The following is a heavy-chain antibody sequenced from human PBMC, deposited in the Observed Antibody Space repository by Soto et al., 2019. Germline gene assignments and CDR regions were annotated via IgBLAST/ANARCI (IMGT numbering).Heavy chain of an antibody. D-gene: IGHD3-16*01. CDR2: IYYSGST. CDR1: GDSISSYY. CDR3: ARDKDDYVWGRYFDY. J-gene: IGHJ4*02. Sequence: AETLSLTCTVSGDSISSYYWSWIRQPPGKGLEWIGYIYYSGSTNYNPSLKSRVTISVDTSKNQFSLKLSSVTAADTAVYYCARDKDDYVWGRYFDYWGQGTLVTLSS. V-gene: IGHV4-59*01.